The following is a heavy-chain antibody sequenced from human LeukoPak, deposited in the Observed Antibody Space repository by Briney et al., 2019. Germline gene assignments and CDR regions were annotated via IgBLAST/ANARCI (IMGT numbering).Heavy chain of an antibody. CDR3: ARAWGRGAIFDY. J-gene: IGHJ4*02. CDR2: IHYSGST. V-gene: IGHV4-39*01. D-gene: IGHD1-26*01. Sequence: EPSETLSLTCTVSGGSISSSSYYWGWIRQPPGKGLEWIGSIHYSGSTYYNPSLKSRVTISVDTSKNQFSLKLSSVTAADTAVYYCARAWGRGAIFDYWGQGTLVTVSS. CDR1: GGSISSSSYY.